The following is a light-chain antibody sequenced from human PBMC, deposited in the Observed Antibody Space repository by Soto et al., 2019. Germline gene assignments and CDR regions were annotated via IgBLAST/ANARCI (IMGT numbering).Light chain of an antibody. V-gene: IGKV1-5*03. J-gene: IGKJ1*01. CDR3: QYYTESST. CDR1: QSISSW. Sequence: DIQMTQSPSTLSASVGDRVTITCRASQSISSWLAWYQQQPGKAPKLLIHEASSSEIGVPPRFSGSGFGTEFNLTISSLQPDDFATYYCQYYTESSTFGQGTRVEIK. CDR2: EAS.